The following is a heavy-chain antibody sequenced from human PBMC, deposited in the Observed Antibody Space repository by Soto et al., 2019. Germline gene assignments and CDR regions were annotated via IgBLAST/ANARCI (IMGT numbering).Heavy chain of an antibody. CDR1: GSSLSSYY. D-gene: IGHD6-25*01. CDR3: GSVRPGGYVLS. J-gene: IGHJ5*02. CDR2: VYISGNT. Sequence: DILCCTCPVSGSSLSSYYWTWIRQSPGKGLEWIGCVYISGNTNYNRSLKSQVTKSIDTSNNQFSISRAAVSAADTAFQYCGSVRPGGYVLSWGQGTLVTVYS. V-gene: IGHV4-59*07.